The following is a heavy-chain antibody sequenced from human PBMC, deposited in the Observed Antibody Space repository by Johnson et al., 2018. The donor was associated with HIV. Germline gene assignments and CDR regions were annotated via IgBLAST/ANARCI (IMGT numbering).Heavy chain of an antibody. J-gene: IGHJ3*02. V-gene: IGHV3-7*05. Sequence: VQLVESGGGVVQSGRSLRLACKASGFTFSTYGMHWLRQAPGKGLEWVADIKQDGSEKHYVDSVKGRFAISRDNAKNSMYLQMNSLRAEDTAVYHCARVKFYYDSSTYYYSDDAFDIWGQGTMVTVSS. D-gene: IGHD3-22*01. CDR1: GFTFSTYG. CDR2: IKQDGSEK. CDR3: ARVKFYYDSSTYYYSDDAFDI.